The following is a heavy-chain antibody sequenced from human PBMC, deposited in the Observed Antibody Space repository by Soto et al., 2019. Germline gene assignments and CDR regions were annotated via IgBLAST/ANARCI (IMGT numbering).Heavy chain of an antibody. D-gene: IGHD3-22*01. CDR2: IYYSGST. Sequence: QVQLQESGPGLVKPSQTLSLTCTVSGGSISSGGYYWSWIRQHPGKGLEWIGYIYYSGSTYYNPYLKSRGTLSVDTSKNQCSLKLSSVTAADTAVYYCASDAPTPDSRGQTSMGWFDPWGQGTLVTVSS. J-gene: IGHJ5*02. CDR3: ASDAPTPDSRGQTSMGWFDP. V-gene: IGHV4-31*03. CDR1: GGSISSGGYY.